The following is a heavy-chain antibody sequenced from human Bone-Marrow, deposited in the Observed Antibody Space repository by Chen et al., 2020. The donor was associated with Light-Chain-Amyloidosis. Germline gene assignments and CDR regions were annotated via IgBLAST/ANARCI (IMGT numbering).Heavy chain of an antibody. D-gene: IGHD1-1*01. J-gene: IGHJ6*02. CDR3: ARDREWALDGAPYYYYYGMDV. CDR2: ISYDGSNK. V-gene: IGHV3-30*01. Sequence: QVQLVESGGGVVQPGRSLRLSCAASGFTFSSYAMHWVRQAPGKGLEWVAVISYDGSNKYYADSVKGRFTISRDNSKNTLYLQMNSLRAEDTAVYYCARDREWALDGAPYYYYYGMDVWGQGTTVTVSS. CDR1: GFTFSSYA.